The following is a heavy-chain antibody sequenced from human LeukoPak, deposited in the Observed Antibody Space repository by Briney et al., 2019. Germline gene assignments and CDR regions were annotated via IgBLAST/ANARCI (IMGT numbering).Heavy chain of an antibody. Sequence: SETLSLTCAVYGGSFSGYYWGWIRQAPGKGMEWIGEINHSGSTNYNPSLKSRVTISVDTSKNQFSLKLSSVTAADTAVYYCAKLSIAARQGSAYWGQGTLVTVSS. D-gene: IGHD6-6*01. J-gene: IGHJ4*02. CDR3: AKLSIAARQGSAY. CDR2: INHSGST. V-gene: IGHV4-34*01. CDR1: GGSFSGYY.